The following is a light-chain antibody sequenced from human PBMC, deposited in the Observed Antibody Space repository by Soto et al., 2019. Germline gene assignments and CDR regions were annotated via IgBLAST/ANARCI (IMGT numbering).Light chain of an antibody. V-gene: IGLV1-40*01. CDR3: QSYDSSLNGVV. Sequence: QSVLTQPPSVSGAPGQRVTISCTGSSSNIGAGYDVHWYQQLPGTAPKLLIYGNINRPSGVPDRFSGSKSGTSASLAITGLQAEDEADYYCQSYDSSLNGVVFGGGTKVPS. CDR2: GNI. CDR1: SSNIGAGYD. J-gene: IGLJ2*01.